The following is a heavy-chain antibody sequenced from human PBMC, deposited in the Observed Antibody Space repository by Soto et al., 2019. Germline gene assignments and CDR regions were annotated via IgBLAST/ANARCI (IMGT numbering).Heavy chain of an antibody. Sequence: EVSLRLSCSASGFTFSSYDMHWVRQATGKGLEWVSAIGTAGDTYYPGSVKGRFAISRENAKNSLYLQMNSLRAGDTAVYYWARGSWYGDYANFAFDNWGQGTMVTVS. CDR3: ARGSWYGDYANFAFDN. CDR1: GFTFSSYD. J-gene: IGHJ3*02. D-gene: IGHD4-17*01. CDR2: IGTAGDT. V-gene: IGHV3-13*01.